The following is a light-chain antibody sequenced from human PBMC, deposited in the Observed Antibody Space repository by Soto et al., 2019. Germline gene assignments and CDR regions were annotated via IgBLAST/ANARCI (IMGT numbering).Light chain of an antibody. CDR2: GNS. Sequence: QSVLTQPPSVSGAPGQRVTISCTGSSSNIGAGYDVHWYPQLPGTAPKLLIPGNSNRPSGVPDRFSGSKSGTSASLAITGLQAEDEADYYCQSYDSSLSGWVFGGGTKLTVL. CDR3: QSYDSSLSGWV. CDR1: SSNIGAGYD. J-gene: IGLJ3*02. V-gene: IGLV1-40*01.